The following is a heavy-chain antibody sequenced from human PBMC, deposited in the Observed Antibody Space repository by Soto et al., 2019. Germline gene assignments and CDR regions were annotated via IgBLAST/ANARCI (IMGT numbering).Heavy chain of an antibody. D-gene: IGHD6-19*01. V-gene: IGHV4-30-4*02. CDR2: TYYSGIT. J-gene: IGHJ5*02. CDR1: GGSISSGDYY. CDR3: PRSAFYADSAGSCHVFDP. Sequence: SETLSLTCTVSGGSISSGDYYWSRIRQPPGKGLEWIGYTYYSGITYYNPSLKSRVAISVDTSKNDFSLKLTSVTAADTAVYFCPRSAFYADSAGSCHVFDPLRQGTVVTVSS.